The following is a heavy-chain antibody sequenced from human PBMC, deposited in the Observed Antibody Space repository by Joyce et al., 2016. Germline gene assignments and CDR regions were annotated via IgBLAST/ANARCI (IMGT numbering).Heavy chain of an antibody. D-gene: IGHD4-23*01. CDR3: AREYGGTFYFDY. CDR1: GFSFSGYY. V-gene: IGHV1-2*02. J-gene: IGHJ4*02. CDR2: INPDRGDT. Sequence: QVQLVQSGAEVKNPGASVKVSCKASGFSFSGYYIHWVRQAPGQGLEWMGGINPDRGDTIYAQKFQGRVTMTRDTSISTVYLELGRLTSGDTALYYCAREYGGTFYFDYWGQVTLVTVSS.